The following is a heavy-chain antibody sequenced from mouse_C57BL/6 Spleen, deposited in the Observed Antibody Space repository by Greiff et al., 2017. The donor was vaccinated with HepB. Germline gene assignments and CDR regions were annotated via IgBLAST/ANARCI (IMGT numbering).Heavy chain of an antibody. V-gene: IGHV3-6*01. J-gene: IGHJ3*01. Sequence: EVKLMESGPGLVKPSQSLSLTCSVTGYSITSGYYWNWIRQFPGNKLEWMGYISYDGSNNYNPSLKNRISITRDTSKNQFFLKLNSVTTEDTATYYCARGRLDYDYAWFAYWGQGTLVTVSA. CDR1: GYSITSGYY. CDR2: ISYDGSN. CDR3: ARGRLDYDYAWFAY. D-gene: IGHD2-4*01.